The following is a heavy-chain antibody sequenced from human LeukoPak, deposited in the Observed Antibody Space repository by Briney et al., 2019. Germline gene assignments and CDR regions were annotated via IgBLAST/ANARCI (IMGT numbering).Heavy chain of an antibody. V-gene: IGHV3-7*03. D-gene: IGHD2-15*01. Sequence: GGSLRLSCAVSGFTSSSYWMSRVRQAPGKGLEWVANIKQDGSEKYYVDSVKGRFTISRDNAKNSLYLQMNSVRAEDTGVYYCARAPYCIGGSCRFDYWGQGTLVTVSS. CDR3: ARAPYCIGGSCRFDY. CDR2: IKQDGSEK. J-gene: IGHJ4*02. CDR1: GFTSSSYW.